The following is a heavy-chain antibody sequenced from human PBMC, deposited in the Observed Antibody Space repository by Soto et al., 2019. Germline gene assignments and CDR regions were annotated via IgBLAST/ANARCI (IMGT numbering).Heavy chain of an antibody. CDR1: GFTFGDYA. J-gene: IGHJ6*03. V-gene: IGHV3-49*03. Sequence: PGGSLRLSCTASGFTFGDYAMSWFRQAPGKGLEWVGFIRSKAYGGTTEYAASVKGRFTISRDDSKSIAYLQMNSLKTEDTAVYYCTRGPGVNYYYYMDVWGKGTTVTVSS. CDR3: TRGPGVNYYYYMDV. CDR2: IRSKAYGGTT.